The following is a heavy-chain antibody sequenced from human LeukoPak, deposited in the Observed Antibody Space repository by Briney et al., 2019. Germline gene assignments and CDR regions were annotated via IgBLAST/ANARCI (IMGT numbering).Heavy chain of an antibody. V-gene: IGHV1-8*02. Sequence: ASVKVSCKASGYTFTGYYMHWVRQAPGQGLEWMGWMNPNSGNTGYAQKFQARVTMTRNPSISTAYMELSSLKSEDTAVYYCARESGFYGSGSRYWGQGTLVTVSS. D-gene: IGHD3-10*01. CDR1: GYTFTGYY. CDR3: ARESGFYGSGSRY. J-gene: IGHJ4*02. CDR2: MNPNSGNT.